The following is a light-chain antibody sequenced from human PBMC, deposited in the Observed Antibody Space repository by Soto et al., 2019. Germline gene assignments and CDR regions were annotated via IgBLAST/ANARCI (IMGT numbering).Light chain of an antibody. V-gene: IGLV1-40*01. Sequence: QSALTQPPSVSGAPGQRVTISCTGSSSNIGAGYDVHWYQQLPGTAPKLLIYGNSNRPSGVPDRFSGSKSGTSASLAITGLQAEDEADYYCQSYDSSLSAPYVLGTGTKVTVL. CDR1: SSNIGAGYD. J-gene: IGLJ1*01. CDR3: QSYDSSLSAPYV. CDR2: GNS.